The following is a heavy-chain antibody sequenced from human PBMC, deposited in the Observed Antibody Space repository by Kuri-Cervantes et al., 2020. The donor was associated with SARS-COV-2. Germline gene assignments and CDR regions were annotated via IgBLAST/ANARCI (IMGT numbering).Heavy chain of an antibody. Sequence: SETLSLTCTVPGGSISSSSYYWGWIRQPPGKGLEWIGSIYYSGSTYYNPSLKSRVTISVDTSKNQFSLKLSSVTAADTAVYYCARPLALYYDFWSGYPYDAFDIWGQGTMVTVSS. CDR2: IYYSGST. D-gene: IGHD3-3*01. CDR1: GGSISSSSYY. V-gene: IGHV4-39*01. CDR3: ARPLALYYDFWSGYPYDAFDI. J-gene: IGHJ3*02.